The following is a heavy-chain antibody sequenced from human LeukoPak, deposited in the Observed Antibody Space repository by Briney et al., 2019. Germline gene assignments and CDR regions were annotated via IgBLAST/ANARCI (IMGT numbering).Heavy chain of an antibody. V-gene: IGHV3-23*01. CDR1: GFTFSSYA. D-gene: IGHD2-15*01. J-gene: IGHJ4*02. Sequence: GGSLRLSCAASGFTFSSYAMSWVRQAPGKGLEWVSAISGSGGSTYYADSVKGRFTISRDNSKNTLYLQMNSLRAEDTAVYYCAREYCSGGSCYSDYWGQGTLVTVSS. CDR2: ISGSGGST. CDR3: AREYCSGGSCYSDY.